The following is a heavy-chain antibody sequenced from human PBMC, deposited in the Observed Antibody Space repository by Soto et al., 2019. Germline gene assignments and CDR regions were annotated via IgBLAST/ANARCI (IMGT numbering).Heavy chain of an antibody. J-gene: IGHJ4*02. CDR2: IYWDDDK. V-gene: IGHV2-5*02. CDR1: GFSLTTSGVG. CDR3: AHRVLRTVFGLVATTAIYFDF. Sequence: QITLNESGPTQVKPRQTLTLTCTFSGFSLTTSGVGVGWIHQSPGKAPEWLALIYWDDDKRYSPSLKSTLTITKDTSKNQVVLTMADLDPADTATYYCAHRVLRTVFGLVATTAIYFDFWGQGTPVAVSS. D-gene: IGHD3-3*01.